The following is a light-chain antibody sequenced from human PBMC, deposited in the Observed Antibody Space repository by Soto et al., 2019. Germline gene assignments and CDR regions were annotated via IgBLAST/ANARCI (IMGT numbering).Light chain of an antibody. J-gene: IGKJ1*01. V-gene: IGKV1-5*03. Sequence: DIQMTQSPSTLSASVGDRVTITCRASQSISTWLAWYQQKPGKGPTLLIYKASRLESGVPSRFNGSGSGTEFALTISSLQPADFATYYCQQYNTYSWTFGQGTKVDIK. CDR1: QSISTW. CDR3: QQYNTYSWT. CDR2: KAS.